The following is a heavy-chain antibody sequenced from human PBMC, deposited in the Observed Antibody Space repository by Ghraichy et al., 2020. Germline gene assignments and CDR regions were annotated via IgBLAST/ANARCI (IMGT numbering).Heavy chain of an antibody. CDR1: GFTFTSYA. D-gene: IGHD5-24*01. CDR2: ISGSGAGT. V-gene: IGHV3-23*01. CDR3: AKDGYLRDGYNRREIAFDD. Sequence: GGSLRLSCAASGFTFTSYAMSWVRQAPGKGLEWVSAISGSGAGTYYADSVKGRFTISRDNSKNTLYLQMNSLRADDTAVYYCAKDGYLRDGYNRREIAFDDWGQGTLVTVSS. J-gene: IGHJ4*02.